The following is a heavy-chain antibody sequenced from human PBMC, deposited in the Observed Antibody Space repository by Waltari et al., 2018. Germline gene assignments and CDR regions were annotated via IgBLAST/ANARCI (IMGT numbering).Heavy chain of an antibody. J-gene: IGHJ4*02. V-gene: IGHV4-39*07. Sequence: QLQLQESGPGLVKPSETLSLTCTVSGGSISSSSYYWGWIRQPPGKGLEWIGSIYYSGSIYYNPSLKSRVTISVDTSKNQFSLKLSSVTAADTAVYYCARVKVAARNFDYWGQGTLVTVSS. CDR2: IYYSGSI. CDR1: GGSISSSSYY. CDR3: ARVKVAARNFDY. D-gene: IGHD2-15*01.